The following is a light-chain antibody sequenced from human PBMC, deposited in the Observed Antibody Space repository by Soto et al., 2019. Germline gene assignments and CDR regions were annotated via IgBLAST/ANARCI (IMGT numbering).Light chain of an antibody. CDR3: QQYSASPST. CDR1: QSVSSSY. Sequence: EIVLTQSPGTLSLSPGESATLSCRASQSVSSSYLVWYQQKPGQALRLLIYGASSRATGIPDRFSGSGSGTDFALTISRLEPEDFSVYYCQQYSASPSTFGQGTKLDIK. CDR2: GAS. J-gene: IGKJ2*01. V-gene: IGKV3-20*01.